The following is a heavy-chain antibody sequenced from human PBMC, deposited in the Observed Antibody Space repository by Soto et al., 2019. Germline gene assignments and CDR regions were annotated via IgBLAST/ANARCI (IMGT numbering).Heavy chain of an antibody. J-gene: IGHJ4*02. Sequence: GGSLRLSCAASGFTFSSYWMTWVRQAPGKGLEWVANIRQDGGEKYYVDLVKGRFTISRDNAKNTVSLQMNTLRAEDTAVYFCAREDSIIIPAVSDFWGQGTLVTVSS. CDR3: AREDSIIIPAVSDF. D-gene: IGHD2-2*01. CDR2: IRQDGGEK. CDR1: GFTFSSYW. V-gene: IGHV3-7*03.